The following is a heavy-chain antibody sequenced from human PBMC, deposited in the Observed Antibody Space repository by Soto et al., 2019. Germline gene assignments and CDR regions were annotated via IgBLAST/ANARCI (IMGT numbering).Heavy chain of an antibody. D-gene: IGHD4-17*01. J-gene: IGHJ3*02. Sequence: SETLSLTCTVSGGSISSYYWSWIRQPPGKGLEWIGYIYYSGSTNYNPSLKSRVTIPVDTSKNQFSLKLSSVTAADTAVYYCARDYGDYEIAFDISGQLTMVTVSS. CDR2: IYYSGST. CDR1: GGSISSYY. CDR3: ARDYGDYEIAFDI. V-gene: IGHV4-59*01.